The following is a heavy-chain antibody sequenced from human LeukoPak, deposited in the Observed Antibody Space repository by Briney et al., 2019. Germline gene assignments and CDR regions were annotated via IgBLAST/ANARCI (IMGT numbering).Heavy chain of an antibody. J-gene: IGHJ4*02. Sequence: GGSLRLSCAASGFTFSSYAMSWVRQAPGKGLEWVSGISGSGGTTHYADSVKGHFTISRDNSKNTLYLRMNSLKAEDTAVYYCAKDYYGSGSYYLPFDYWGQGTLVTVSS. D-gene: IGHD3-10*01. V-gene: IGHV3-23*01. CDR1: GFTFSSYA. CDR3: AKDYYGSGSYYLPFDY. CDR2: ISGSGGTT.